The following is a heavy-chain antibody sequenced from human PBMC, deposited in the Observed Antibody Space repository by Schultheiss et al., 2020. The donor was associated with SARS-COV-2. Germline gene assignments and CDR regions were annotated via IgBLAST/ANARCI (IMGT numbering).Heavy chain of an antibody. Sequence: SVKVSCKASGGTFSSYTISWVRQAPGQGLEWMGRIIPILGIANYAQKFQGRVTITADKSTSTAYMELSRLRSDDKAVYYCARDASIAVARWYFDLWGRGTLVTVSS. CDR2: IIPILGIA. V-gene: IGHV1-69*04. J-gene: IGHJ2*01. CDR1: GGTFSSYT. CDR3: ARDASIAVARWYFDL. D-gene: IGHD6-19*01.